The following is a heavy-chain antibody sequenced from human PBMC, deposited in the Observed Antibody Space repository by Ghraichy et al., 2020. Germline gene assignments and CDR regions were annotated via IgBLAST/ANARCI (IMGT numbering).Heavy chain of an antibody. V-gene: IGHV4-59*01. J-gene: IGHJ6*04. CDR1: GGSIRDYF. Sequence: SETLSLTCTVSGGSIRDYFWSWIRQPPGKGLEWIGYMYTDGSTNYNPSLKSRVSISVDASKNQLSLNLNSVTAADTAVYYCARDIGIQLSWDVWGGGTTVTVSS. D-gene: IGHD1-1*01. CDR3: ARDIGIQLSWDV. CDR2: MYTDGST.